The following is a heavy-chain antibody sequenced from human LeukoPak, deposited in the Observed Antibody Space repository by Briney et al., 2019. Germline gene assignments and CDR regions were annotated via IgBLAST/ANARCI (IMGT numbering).Heavy chain of an antibody. D-gene: IGHD3-16*02. CDR2: INPNSGGT. CDR3: ARGDYDYVWGSYPLTYFDY. V-gene: IGHV1-2*02. CDR1: GYTFTGYY. J-gene: IGHJ4*02. Sequence: ASVKVSCKASGYTFTGYYMHWVRQAPGQGLEWMGWINPNSGGTNYAQKFRGRVTMTRDTSISTAYMELSRLRSDDTAVYYCARGDYDYVWGSYPLTYFDYWGQGTLVTVSS.